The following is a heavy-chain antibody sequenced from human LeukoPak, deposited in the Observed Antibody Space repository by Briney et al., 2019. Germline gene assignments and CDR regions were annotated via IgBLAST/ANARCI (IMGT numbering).Heavy chain of an antibody. J-gene: IGHJ6*02. D-gene: IGHD6-19*01. CDR3: ARSTIAVAYGMDV. Sequence: GGSLRLSCAASGLTFSGYDMFWVRQATGKGLESVSGIGTTGDTYYAGSVKGRFTISRENARNSLYLQMNSLIAGDTAVYYCARSTIAVAYGMDVWGQGTTATVSS. CDR1: GLTFSGYD. CDR2: IGTTGDT. V-gene: IGHV3-13*04.